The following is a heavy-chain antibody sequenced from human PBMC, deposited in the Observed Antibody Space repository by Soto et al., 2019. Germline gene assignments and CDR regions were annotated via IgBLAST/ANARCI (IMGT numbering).Heavy chain of an antibody. CDR1: GFTFSSYG. CDR2: IGGSGGNT. CDR3: AKDLRNSTGSDY. J-gene: IGHJ4*02. Sequence: LRLSCAASGFTFSSYGMSWVRQAPGKGLEWVSVIGGSGGNTNYADSVKGRFTISRDSSKNTLFLQMNSLRAEDTAVYYCAKDLRNSTGSDYWGQGTLVTVSS. D-gene: IGHD4-4*01. V-gene: IGHV3-23*01.